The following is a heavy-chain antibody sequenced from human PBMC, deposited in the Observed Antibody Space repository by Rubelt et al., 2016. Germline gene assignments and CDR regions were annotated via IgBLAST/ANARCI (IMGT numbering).Heavy chain of an antibody. J-gene: IGHJ4*02. Sequence: EVQLVESGGGLVQPGGSLRLSCAASGFTLSTYSMNWVRQAPGKGQEWVSYISYRSGIIHYADSVMGRFTISRDNAKNELYLQMDSLVVEETAVYYCASASVGWGQGTVVTVSS. CDR2: ISYRSGII. D-gene: IGHD6-6*01. CDR1: GFTLSTYS. V-gene: IGHV3-48*04. CDR3: ASASVG.